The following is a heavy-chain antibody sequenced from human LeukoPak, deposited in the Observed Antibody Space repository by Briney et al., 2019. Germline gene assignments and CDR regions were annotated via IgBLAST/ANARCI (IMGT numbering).Heavy chain of an antibody. D-gene: IGHD3-10*01. Sequence: GPVKVSCKASGYTFTSYAMHWVRQAPGQRLEWMGWINAGNGNTKYSQKFQGRVTITRDTSASTAYMELSSLRSEDTAVYYCARGIYYYGSGSYYNVPFDYWGQGTLVTVSS. CDR1: GYTFTSYA. V-gene: IGHV1-3*01. CDR3: ARGIYYYGSGSYYNVPFDY. J-gene: IGHJ4*02. CDR2: INAGNGNT.